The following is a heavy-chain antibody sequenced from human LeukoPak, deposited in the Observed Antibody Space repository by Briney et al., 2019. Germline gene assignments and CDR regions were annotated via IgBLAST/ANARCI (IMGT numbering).Heavy chain of an antibody. CDR3: ARTYSSXWGIIDYXXXXXXXXXXXXXASAPTYM. V-gene: IGHV3-30*02. CDR1: GFTFSSYA. Sequence: GGSLRLSCAASGFTFSSYAMSWVRQAPGKGLEWVAFIRYDGSNKYYADSVKGRFTISRDNSKNTLYLQMNSLRAEDTAVYYCARTYSSXWGIIDYXXXXXXXXXXXXXASAPTYM. D-gene: IGHD6-13*01. CDR2: IRYDGSNK. J-gene: IGHJ6*03.